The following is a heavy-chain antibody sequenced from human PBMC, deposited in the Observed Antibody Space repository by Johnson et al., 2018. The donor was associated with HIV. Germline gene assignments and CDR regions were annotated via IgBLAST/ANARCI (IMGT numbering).Heavy chain of an antibody. CDR2: IKQDGSEK. J-gene: IGHJ3*02. CDR3: ARVVVWIVVAHAFDI. CDR1: GFTFSSYW. D-gene: IGHD3-22*01. V-gene: IGHV3-7*04. Sequence: VQLVESGGGLVQPGGSLRLSCAASGFTFSSYWMSWVRQAPGKGLEWVANIKQDGSEKYYVDSVKGRFTISRDNAKNSLYLQMNSVRAADTAVSFCARVVVWIVVAHAFDIWGQGTRVTVS.